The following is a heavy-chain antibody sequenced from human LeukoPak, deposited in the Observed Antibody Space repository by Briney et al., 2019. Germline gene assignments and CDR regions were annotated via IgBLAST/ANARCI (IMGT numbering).Heavy chain of an antibody. D-gene: IGHD3-3*01. V-gene: IGHV1-3*03. CDR2: INAGNGNT. CDR1: GYTFTSYA. CDR3: AIGSNYDFWNDAFDI. J-gene: IGHJ3*02. Sequence: ASVKVSCKASGYTFTSYAVHWVRQAPGQRLEWMGWINAGNGNTKYSQEFQGRVTITRDTSASTAYMELSSLRSEDMAVYYRAIGSNYDFWNDAFDIWGQGTMVTVSS.